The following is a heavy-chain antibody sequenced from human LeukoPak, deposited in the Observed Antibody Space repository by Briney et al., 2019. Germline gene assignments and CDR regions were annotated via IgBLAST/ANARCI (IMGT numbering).Heavy chain of an antibody. V-gene: IGHV3-30*02. D-gene: IGHD4-17*01. CDR1: GLSFSTYG. CDR3: AKAVGDDYGDYNFDY. J-gene: IGHJ4*02. Sequence: PGGSLRLSCAASGLSFSTYGMHWVRQAPGKGLEWVAFIRYDGSNKYYADSVKGRFTISRDNSKNTLYLQMNSLRAEDTAVYYCAKAVGDDYGDYNFDYWGQGTLVTVSS. CDR2: IRYDGSNK.